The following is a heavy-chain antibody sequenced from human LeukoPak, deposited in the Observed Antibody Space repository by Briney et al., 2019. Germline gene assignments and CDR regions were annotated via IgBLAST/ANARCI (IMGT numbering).Heavy chain of an antibody. Sequence: GGSLRLSCAASGFTFDDYAMHWVRQAPGRGLEWVSGISWNSGSIGYADSVKGRFTISRDNSKNTLYLQMNSLRAEDTAVYYCARGVTYYYDSSGYYEDYWGRGTLVTVSS. CDR2: ISWNSGSI. J-gene: IGHJ4*02. D-gene: IGHD3-22*01. CDR3: ARGVTYYYDSSGYYEDY. CDR1: GFTFDDYA. V-gene: IGHV3-9*01.